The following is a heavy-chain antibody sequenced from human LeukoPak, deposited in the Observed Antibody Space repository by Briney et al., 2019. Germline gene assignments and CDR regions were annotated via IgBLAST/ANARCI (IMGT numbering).Heavy chain of an antibody. Sequence: SETLSLTCTVSGYSISSGYYWGWIRQPPGKGLEWVGNIYHSGGTYYNPSLQSRVTISLDTSKNQFALSLTSLTAADTAVYYCARLNYYNSGGLYNYYYMDVWGKRTTVTVSS. J-gene: IGHJ6*03. V-gene: IGHV4-38-2*02. CDR3: ARLNYYNSGGLYNYYYMDV. CDR1: GYSISSGYY. D-gene: IGHD3-10*01. CDR2: IYHSGGT.